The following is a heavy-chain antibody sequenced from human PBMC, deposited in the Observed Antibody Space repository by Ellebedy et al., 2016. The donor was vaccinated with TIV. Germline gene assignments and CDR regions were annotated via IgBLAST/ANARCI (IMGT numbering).Heavy chain of an antibody. D-gene: IGHD1-26*01. Sequence: VTGRFTISRDNAKNSLYLQMNSLRAEDTAVYYCAMGMRIVGATRGSFFDYWGQGTLVTVSS. V-gene: IGHV3-7*04. J-gene: IGHJ4*02. CDR3: AMGMRIVGATRGSFFDY.